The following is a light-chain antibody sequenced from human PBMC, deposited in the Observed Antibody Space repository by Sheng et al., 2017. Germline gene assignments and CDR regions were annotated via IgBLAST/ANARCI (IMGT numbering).Light chain of an antibody. CDR1: QSFSSSY. CDR2: AAS. CDR3: QQYNSYPIT. V-gene: IGKV3-20*01. J-gene: IGKJ5*01. Sequence: EIVLTQSPGTLSLSPGERATLSCRASQSFSSSYLAWYQQKPGQAPRLLIYAASSRATGIPDRFSGSGSGTDFTLTISTLEPEDFATYYCQQYNSYPITFGQGTRLEIK.